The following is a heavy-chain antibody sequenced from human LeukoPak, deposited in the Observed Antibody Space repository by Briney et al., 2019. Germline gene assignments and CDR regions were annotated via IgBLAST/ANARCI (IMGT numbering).Heavy chain of an antibody. CDR1: GYTFTNYY. CDR3: ARDHGDDAFDI. V-gene: IGHV1-2*02. J-gene: IGHJ3*02. D-gene: IGHD3-3*01. CDR2: INSNRGGT. Sequence: ASVKVSCKASGYTFTNYYIHWVRQAPGQGLEWMGWINSNRGGTNYSQKFQGRVTMTRDTSISTAYMELRSVRSDDTAVYYCARDHGDDAFDIWGPGTMITVSS.